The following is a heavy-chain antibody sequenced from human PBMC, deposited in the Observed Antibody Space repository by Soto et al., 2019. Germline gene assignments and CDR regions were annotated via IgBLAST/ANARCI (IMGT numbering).Heavy chain of an antibody. CDR2: IYHSGTT. CDR3: ASCVSTACYPPWALQFFDP. Sequence: PSCTLSPTCADTIFSSSTGYYWGFVRQPPGKGLEWIGSIYHSGTTNYSPSLKSRVTISIDTSKDQFSLTLRSVTAADAAVYYCASCVSTACYPPWALQFFDPWGQRSLATVS. J-gene: IGHJ5*02. D-gene: IGHD2-2*01. V-gene: IGHV4-38-2*01. CDR1: IFSSSTGYY.